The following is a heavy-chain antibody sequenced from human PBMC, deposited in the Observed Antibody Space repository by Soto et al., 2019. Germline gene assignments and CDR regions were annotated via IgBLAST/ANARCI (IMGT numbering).Heavy chain of an antibody. D-gene: IGHD2-8*01. V-gene: IGHV1-46*01. CDR2: INPSGGST. CDR1: GYTFTSYY. Sequence: ASVKVSCKASGYTFTSYYMHWVRQAPGQGLEWMGIINPSGGSTSYAQKFQGRVTMTRDTSTSTAYMELRSLRSDDTAVYYCAKDRPRLTQQFNGVAWGQGTLVTVSS. CDR3: AKDRPRLTQQFNGVA. J-gene: IGHJ5*02.